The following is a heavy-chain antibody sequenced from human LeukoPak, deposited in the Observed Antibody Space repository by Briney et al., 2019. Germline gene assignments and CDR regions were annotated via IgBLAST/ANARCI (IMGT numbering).Heavy chain of an antibody. CDR1: GGSISSYY. J-gene: IGHJ4*02. CDR3: AIENSGSYREFDY. D-gene: IGHD1-26*01. V-gene: IGHV4-4*07. CDR2: IYTSGST. Sequence: PSETLSSTCTVPGGSISSYYWSWFRQPAGKGLDWIGRIYTSGSTNYNASLKSRVSMSVDTSKNQFSLKLSSVTAADTAVFYCAIENSGSYREFDYWGQGTLVTVSS.